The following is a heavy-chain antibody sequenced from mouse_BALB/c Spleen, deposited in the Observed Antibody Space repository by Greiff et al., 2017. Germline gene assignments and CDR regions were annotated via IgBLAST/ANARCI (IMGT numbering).Heavy chain of an antibody. CDR1: GFTFSSYT. V-gene: IGHV5-6-4*01. J-gene: IGHJ2*01. D-gene: IGHD2-10*02. CDR3: TRDQEGYGNYDY. Sequence: EVKLVESGGGLVKPGGSLKLSCAASGFTFSSYTMSWVRQTPEKRLEWVATISSGGSYTYYPDSVKGRFTISRDNAKNTLYLQMSSLKSEDTAMYYCTRDQEGYGNYDYWGQGTTLTVSS. CDR2: ISSGGSYT.